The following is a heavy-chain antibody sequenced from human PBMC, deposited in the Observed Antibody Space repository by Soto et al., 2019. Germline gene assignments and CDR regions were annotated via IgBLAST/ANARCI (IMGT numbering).Heavy chain of an antibody. CDR1: GFTFSSYG. J-gene: IGHJ4*02. CDR3: ARSSYDFWSGYSD. Sequence: GGSLRLSCAAPGFTFSSYGMHWVRQAPGKGLEWVAVIWYDGSNKYYADSVKGRFTISRGNSENTLYLQMNSLRAEDTAVYYCARSSYDFWSGYSDWGQGTLVTVSS. CDR2: IWYDGSNK. V-gene: IGHV3-33*01. D-gene: IGHD3-3*01.